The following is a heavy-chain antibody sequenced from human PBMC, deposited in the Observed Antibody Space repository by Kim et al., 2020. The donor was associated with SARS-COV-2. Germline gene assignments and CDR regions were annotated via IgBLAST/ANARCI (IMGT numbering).Heavy chain of an antibody. CDR3: AKDRSPQRGYYYYYYGMDV. J-gene: IGHJ6*02. CDR1: GFTFDDYA. Sequence: GGSLRLSCAASGFTFDDYAMHWVRQAPGKGLEWVSGISWNSGSIGYADSVKGRFTISRDNAKNSLYLQMNSLRAEDMALYYCAKDRSPQRGYYYYYYGMDVWGQGTTVTVSS. CDR2: ISWNSGSI. D-gene: IGHD3-10*01. V-gene: IGHV3-9*03.